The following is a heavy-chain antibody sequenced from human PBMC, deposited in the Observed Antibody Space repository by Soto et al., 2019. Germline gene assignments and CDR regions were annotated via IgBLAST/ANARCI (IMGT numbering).Heavy chain of an antibody. Sequence: QVQLVQSGAEVKKPGSSVKVSCKASGGTFSSYAISWVRQAPGQGLEWMGGIIPIFGTANYAQKFQGRVTITADESTSTAYMEMSSLRSEDKAVYYCAREGASGSHIGYWGQGTLVTVSS. D-gene: IGHD3-22*01. J-gene: IGHJ4*02. CDR3: AREGASGSHIGY. CDR2: IIPIFGTA. CDR1: GGTFSSYA. V-gene: IGHV1-69*01.